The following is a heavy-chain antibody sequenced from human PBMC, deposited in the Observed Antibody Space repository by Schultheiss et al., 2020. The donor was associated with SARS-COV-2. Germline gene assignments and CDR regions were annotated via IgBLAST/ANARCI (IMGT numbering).Heavy chain of an antibody. CDR1: GFTFSDYY. CDR2: ISSSGSTI. Sequence: GGSLRLSCAASGFTFSDYYMSWIRQAPGKGLEWVSYISSSGSTIYYADSVKGRFTISRDNSKNTLYLQMNSLRAEDTAVYYCARDQYYYDSSGYYDYYYYGMDVWGQGTTVTVSS. V-gene: IGHV3-11*04. D-gene: IGHD3-22*01. CDR3: ARDQYYYDSSGYYDYYYYGMDV. J-gene: IGHJ6*02.